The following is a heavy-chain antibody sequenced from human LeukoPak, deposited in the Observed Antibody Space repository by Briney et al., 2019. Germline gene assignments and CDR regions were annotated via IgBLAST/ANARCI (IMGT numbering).Heavy chain of an antibody. CDR2: INHSGST. Sequence: SETLSLTCAVYGGSFSGYYWSWIRQPPGKGLEWIGEINHSGSTNYNPSLKSRVTISVDTSKNQFSLKLSSVTAADTAVYYCARHNGYGDYDGWVDPWGQGTLVTVSS. V-gene: IGHV4-34*01. CDR3: ARHNGYGDYDGWVDP. J-gene: IGHJ5*02. CDR1: GGSFSGYY. D-gene: IGHD4-17*01.